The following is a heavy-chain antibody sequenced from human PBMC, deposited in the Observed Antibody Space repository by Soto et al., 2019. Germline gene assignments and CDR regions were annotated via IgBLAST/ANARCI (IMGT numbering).Heavy chain of an antibody. CDR1: GYSISNGYY. D-gene: IGHD6-19*01. CDR3: ARGGYSSGWSLADYYYGMDV. J-gene: IGHJ6*02. CDR2: IYHSGYT. V-gene: IGHV4-38-2*01. Sequence: SETLSLTCAVSGYSISNGYYWGWIRQPPGEGLEWIGIIYHSGYTYYNPSLKSRVTISVDTSKNQFSLKLSSVTAADTAVYYCARGGYSSGWSLADYYYGMDVWGQGTTVTVSS.